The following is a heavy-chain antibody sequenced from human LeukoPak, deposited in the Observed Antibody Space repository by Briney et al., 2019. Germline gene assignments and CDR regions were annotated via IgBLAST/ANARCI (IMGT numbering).Heavy chain of an antibody. CDR3: ATTSPPGDYYYYYLDV. CDR2: INPSGGST. J-gene: IGHJ6*03. V-gene: IGHV1-46*01. Sequence: ASVKVSCKASGYTFTSYYMHWVRQAPGQGLEWMGIINPSGGSTSYAQKFQGRVTMTRDMSTSTVYMELSSLRSEDTAVYYCATTSPPGDYYYYYLDVWGKGTTVTVS. CDR1: GYTFTSYY.